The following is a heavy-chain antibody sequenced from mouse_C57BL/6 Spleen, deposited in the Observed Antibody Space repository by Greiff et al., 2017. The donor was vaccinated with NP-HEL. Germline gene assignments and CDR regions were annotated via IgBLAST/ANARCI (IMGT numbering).Heavy chain of an antibody. D-gene: IGHD4-1*01. J-gene: IGHJ2*01. CDR2: ISYDGSN. CDR1: GYSITSGYY. CDR3: AREVGRTYFDY. V-gene: IGHV3-6*01. Sequence: EVKLMESGPGLVKPSQSLSLTCSVTGYSITSGYYWNWIRQFPGNKLEWMGYISYDGSNNYNPSLKNRTSITRDTSKNQFFLKLNSVTTEDTATYYCAREVGRTYFDYWGQGTTLTVSS.